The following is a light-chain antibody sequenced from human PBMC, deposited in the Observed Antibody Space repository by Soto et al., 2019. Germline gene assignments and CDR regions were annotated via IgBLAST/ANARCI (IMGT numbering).Light chain of an antibody. J-gene: IGLJ1*01. CDR3: SSYTSSSTPLDV. V-gene: IGLV2-14*01. CDR1: SSDVGGYNY. CDR2: DVS. Sequence: QSALTQPVSVSGSPGQSITISCTGTSSDVGGYNYVSWYQQHPGKAPKLMIYDVSNRPSGVSNRFSGSKSGNTASLTISGLQAEDEADYYCSSYTSSSTPLDVFGTGTKLTVL.